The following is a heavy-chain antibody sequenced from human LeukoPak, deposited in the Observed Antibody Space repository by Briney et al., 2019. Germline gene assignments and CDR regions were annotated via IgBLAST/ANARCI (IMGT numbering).Heavy chain of an antibody. CDR1: RFTFNRYA. J-gene: IGHJ6*03. CDR2: ISGSGGGT. V-gene: IGHV3-23*01. D-gene: IGHD1-26*01. Sequence: GGSLRLSCTASRFTFNRYAMIWLRQAPGKGLEWVSSISGSGGGTFYASSVRGRFTISRDNSKDTVFLQMNGLSAEDTAIYYCAKWDENFYYMDVWGQGTTVTVSS. CDR3: AKWDENFYYMDV.